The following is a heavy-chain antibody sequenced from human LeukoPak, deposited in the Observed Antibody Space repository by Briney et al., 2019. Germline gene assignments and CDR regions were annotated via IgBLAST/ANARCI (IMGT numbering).Heavy chain of an antibody. CDR1: GGSISSYY. V-gene: IGHV4-4*07. CDR2: IYTSGST. Sequence: KPSETLSLTCTVSGGSISSYYWSWIRQPAGKGLERIGRIYTSGSTNYNPSLKSRVTMSVDTSKNQFSLKLSSVTAADTAVYYCARDSDAYYYDSSGYSHYYCYMDVWGKGTTVTISS. D-gene: IGHD3-22*01. J-gene: IGHJ6*03. CDR3: ARDSDAYYYDSSGYSHYYCYMDV.